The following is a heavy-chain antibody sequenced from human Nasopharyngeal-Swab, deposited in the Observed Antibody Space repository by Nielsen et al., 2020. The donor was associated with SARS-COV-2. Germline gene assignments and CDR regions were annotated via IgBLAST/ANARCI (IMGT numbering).Heavy chain of an antibody. D-gene: IGHD6-13*01. CDR2: ISGSGGST. CDR3: AKAEGSNNYYYYGMDA. J-gene: IGHJ6*02. V-gene: IGHV3-23*01. Sequence: VRQAPGKGLEWVSAISGSGGSTYYADSVKGRFTISRDNSKNTLYLQMNSLRAEDTAVYYCAKAEGSNNYYYYGMDAWGQGTTVTVSS.